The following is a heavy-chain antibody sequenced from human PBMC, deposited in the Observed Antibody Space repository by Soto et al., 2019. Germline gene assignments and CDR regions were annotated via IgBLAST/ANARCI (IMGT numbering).Heavy chain of an antibody. V-gene: IGHV4-31*03. CDR2: IYSSGST. D-gene: IGHD3-10*01. Sequence: SETLSLTCTVSGGSLSSSAYYWTWIRQHPGKGLEWIGYIYSSGSTYYNPSLKSRVTMSLITSESQFSLRLSSVTAADTAVYYCAGVEMEFRPSGWFGPWGQGTLGTVSS. CDR1: GGSLSSSAYY. CDR3: AGVEMEFRPSGWFGP. J-gene: IGHJ5*02.